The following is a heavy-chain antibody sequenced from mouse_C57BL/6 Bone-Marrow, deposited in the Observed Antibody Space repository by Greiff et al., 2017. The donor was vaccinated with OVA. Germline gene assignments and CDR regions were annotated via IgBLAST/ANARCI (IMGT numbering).Heavy chain of an antibody. CDR2: IWSGGST. V-gene: IGHV2-2*01. J-gene: IGHJ2*01. D-gene: IGHD4-1*01. CDR1: GFSLTSSG. Sequence: VQLQESGPGLVQPSPSLSITCTVSGFSLTSSGVHWVRQSPGKGLEWLGVIWSGGSTDYYAAFISRLSTSKDNSKSHIFFKMNSLQADDTAIYYCARRANWDGNWGQGTTLTVSS. CDR3: ARRANWDGN.